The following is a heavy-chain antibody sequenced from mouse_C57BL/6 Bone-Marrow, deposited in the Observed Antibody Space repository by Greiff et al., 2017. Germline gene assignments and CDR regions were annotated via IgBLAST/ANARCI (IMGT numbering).Heavy chain of an antibody. Sequence: EVKVEESGGGLVQPGGSMKLSCVASGFTFSNYWMNWVRQSPEKGLEWVAQIRLKSDNYATHYAESVKGRFTISRDDSKSSVYLQMNNLRAEDTGIYYCTRSYYSNYGFAYWGQGTLVTVSA. CDR2: IRLKSDNYAT. V-gene: IGHV6-3*01. CDR1: GFTFSNYW. J-gene: IGHJ3*01. CDR3: TRSYYSNYGFAY. D-gene: IGHD2-5*01.